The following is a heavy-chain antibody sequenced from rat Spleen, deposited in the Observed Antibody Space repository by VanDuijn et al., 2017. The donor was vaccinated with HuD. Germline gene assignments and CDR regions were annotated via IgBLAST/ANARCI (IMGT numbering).Heavy chain of an antibody. D-gene: IGHD1-12*02. J-gene: IGHJ4*01. CDR1: GHSITSNY. V-gene: IGHV3-1*01. CDR3: ARGHGTYYYYVMDA. CDR2: IGYSGRT. Sequence: EVQLQESGPGLVKPSQSLSLTCSVTGHSITSNYWGWIRKFPGNKMEWMGYIGYSGRTSYNPSLKSRISITRDTSKNQFFLQLNSVTTEDTATYYCARGHGTYYYYVMDAWGQGASVTVSS.